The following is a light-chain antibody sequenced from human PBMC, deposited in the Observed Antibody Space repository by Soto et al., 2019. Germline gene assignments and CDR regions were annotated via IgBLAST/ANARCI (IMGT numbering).Light chain of an antibody. Sequence: EIVLTQSPGTLSLSPGERATLSCRASQSVSSSYLAWYQQKPGQAPRLLIYGASRRATGTPDRFSGSGSGTVFTLTMSRLEPEDFVVYYCQQYGSPPMFTFGPGAKVDVK. CDR1: QSVSSSY. V-gene: IGKV3-20*01. J-gene: IGKJ3*01. CDR3: QQYGSPPMFT. CDR2: GAS.